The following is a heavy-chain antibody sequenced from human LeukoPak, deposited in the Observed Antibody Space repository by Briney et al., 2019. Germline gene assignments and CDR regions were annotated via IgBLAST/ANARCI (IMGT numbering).Heavy chain of an antibody. J-gene: IGHJ4*02. D-gene: IGHD3-16*02. CDR2: IYYSGST. CDR1: GGSISSGGYY. Sequence: SQTLSLTCTVSGGSISSGGYYWSWIRQHPGKGLEWIGYIYYSGSTYYNPSLKSRVTISVDTSKNQFSLKLSSVTAADTAVYYCARGRGSGELWFRALAKHYYFDYWGQGTLVTVSS. CDR3: ARGRGSGELWFRALAKHYYFDY. V-gene: IGHV4-30-4*08.